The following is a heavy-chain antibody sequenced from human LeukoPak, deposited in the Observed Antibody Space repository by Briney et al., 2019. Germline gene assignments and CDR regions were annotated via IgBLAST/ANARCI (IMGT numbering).Heavy chain of an antibody. CDR2: TSSDGNIK. CDR1: GFTFSSYA. CDR3: AREGYKALNY. V-gene: IGHV3-30-3*01. J-gene: IGHJ4*02. D-gene: IGHD5-18*01. Sequence: PGRSLRLSCAASGFTFSSYAMHWVRQAPGKGLEWVAVTSSDGNIKYYADSVKGRFTISRDNSKNTLYLQMNSLRDEDTAVYYCAREGYKALNYWGQGTLVTVSS.